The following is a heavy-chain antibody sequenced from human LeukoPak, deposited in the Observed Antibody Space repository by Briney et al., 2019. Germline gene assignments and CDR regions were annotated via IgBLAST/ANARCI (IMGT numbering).Heavy chain of an antibody. Sequence: SETLSLTCAVYGVSFSGYYWSWIRQPPGKGLEWIGEINHSGSTNYNPSLKSRVTISVDTSKNQFSLKLSSVTAADTAVYYCASRFGELYSFDYWGQGTLVTVSS. V-gene: IGHV4-34*01. CDR1: GVSFSGYY. CDR3: ASRFGELYSFDY. CDR2: INHSGST. D-gene: IGHD3-10*01. J-gene: IGHJ4*02.